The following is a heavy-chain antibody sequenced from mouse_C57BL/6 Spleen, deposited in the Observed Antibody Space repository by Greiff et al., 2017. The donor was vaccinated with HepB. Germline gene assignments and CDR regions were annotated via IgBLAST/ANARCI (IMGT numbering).Heavy chain of an antibody. J-gene: IGHJ3*01. CDR1: GFNIKDAY. CDR2: IDPENGDT. Sequence: EVQLQQSGAELVRPGASVKLSCTASGFNIKDAYMHWVKQRPEQGLEWIGWIDPENGDTEYASKFQGKATITADTSSNTAYLQLSRLTSEDTAVYYVTTAGYGGSYWFDYWGQGTLVTVSA. D-gene: IGHD1-1*01. V-gene: IGHV14-4*01. CDR3: TTAGYGGSYWFDY.